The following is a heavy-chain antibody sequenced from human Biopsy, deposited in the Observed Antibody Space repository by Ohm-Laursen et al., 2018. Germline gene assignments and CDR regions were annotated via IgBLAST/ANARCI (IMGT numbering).Heavy chain of an antibody. V-gene: IGHV4-31*01. D-gene: IGHD3-22*01. J-gene: IGHJ2*01. CDR1: GGSIGGGEYY. CDR3: ARGVPHYDGSGFPLAGYWYFDL. Sequence: TLSLTCTVSGGSIGGGEYYWNWIRQHPGKGQEWIGLISYSGTTFYNPSLESLLTISIDTSKNHFSLNLRSVTAADTAVYYCARGVPHYDGSGFPLAGYWYFDLWGRGTLVTVSS. CDR2: ISYSGTT.